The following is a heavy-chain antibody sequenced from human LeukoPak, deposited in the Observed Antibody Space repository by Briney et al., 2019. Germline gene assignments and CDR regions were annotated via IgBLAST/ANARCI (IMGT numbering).Heavy chain of an antibody. CDR1: GFTFSTYW. CDR2: IKPDGSEE. J-gene: IGHJ4*02. V-gene: IGHV3-7*01. Sequence: GGSLRLSCTASGFTFSTYWMSWVRQAPGQGLEWVANIKPDGSEEYYVDSVKGRFTISRDNAKTSLYLQMNSLRAEDTAVYYCARAGVTWGYDYWGQGTLVTVSS. CDR3: ARAGVTWGYDY. D-gene: IGHD2-8*01.